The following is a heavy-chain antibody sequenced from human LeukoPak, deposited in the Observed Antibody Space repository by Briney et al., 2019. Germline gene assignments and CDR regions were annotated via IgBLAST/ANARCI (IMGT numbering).Heavy chain of an antibody. CDR2: IYYSGST. CDR1: GGSISSGDYY. Sequence: SETLSLTCTVSGGSISSGDYYWSWIRQPPGTGLEWIGYIYYSGSTYYNPSLKSRVTISVDTSKNQFSLKLSSVTAADTAVYYCARVGSGGYSYGYDYYGMDVWGQGTTVTVSS. D-gene: IGHD5-18*01. CDR3: ARVGSGGYSYGYDYYGMDV. J-gene: IGHJ6*02. V-gene: IGHV4-30-4*01.